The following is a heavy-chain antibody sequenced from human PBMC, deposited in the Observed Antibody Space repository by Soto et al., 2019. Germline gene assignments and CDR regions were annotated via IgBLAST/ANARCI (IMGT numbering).Heavy chain of an antibody. D-gene: IGHD6-13*01. CDR2: IYHSGST. J-gene: IGHJ6*02. V-gene: IGHV4-4*02. CDR1: CGSISSSNW. CDR3: ARAAYLYSSSWSSTYYYYYGMDV. Sequence: SETLSLTCAFSCGSISSSNWWSWVRQPPGKGLEWIGEIYHSGSTNYNPSLKSRVTISVDKSKNQFSLKLSSVTAADTAVYYCARAAYLYSSSWSSTYYYYYGMDVWGQGTTVTVSS.